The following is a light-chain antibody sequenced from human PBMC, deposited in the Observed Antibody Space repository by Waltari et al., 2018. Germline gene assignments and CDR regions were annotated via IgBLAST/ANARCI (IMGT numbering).Light chain of an antibody. V-gene: IGKV3-20*01. CDR2: GAS. CDR3: QQYGSSRIT. CDR1: QSISRNY. Sequence: EIVLTQSPGTLSLSPGERATLSGRASQSISRNYLAWYQQKPGQGPRLLIYGASSRATGIPDRFSGSGSGTDFTLTISRLEPEDFAVYYCQQYGSSRITFGQGTRLEIK. J-gene: IGKJ5*01.